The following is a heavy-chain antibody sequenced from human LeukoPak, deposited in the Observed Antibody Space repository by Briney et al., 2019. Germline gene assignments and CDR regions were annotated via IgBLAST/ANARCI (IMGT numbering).Heavy chain of an antibody. CDR3: ARGTAAGFH. V-gene: IGHV3-30*03. Sequence: GGSLRLSCAASGFTFSDYGMHWVRQAPGKGLEWVAVISYDGSNKYYADSVGGRFTISRDNSKNTLYLQMNSLRPEDTAVYYCARGTAAGFHWGQGTLVTVSS. J-gene: IGHJ4*02. CDR2: ISYDGSNK. CDR1: GFTFSDYG. D-gene: IGHD6-13*01.